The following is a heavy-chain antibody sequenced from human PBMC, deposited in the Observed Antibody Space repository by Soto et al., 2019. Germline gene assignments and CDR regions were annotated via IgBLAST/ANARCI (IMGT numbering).Heavy chain of an antibody. V-gene: IGHV3-53*01. CDR2: LYSGGTT. CDR3: AKDRQDGYGANRLYGLDV. D-gene: IGHD5-12*01. Sequence: EVQLVESGGGLIQPGGSLRLSCAASGFNFIRKYMIWVRQAPGKGLEWVSILYSGGTTYYADSVKGRFTISRDTSENTLYLQMNSLRAEDTAVYYCAKDRQDGYGANRLYGLDVWGLGTTVTVSS. CDR1: GFNFIRKY. J-gene: IGHJ6*02.